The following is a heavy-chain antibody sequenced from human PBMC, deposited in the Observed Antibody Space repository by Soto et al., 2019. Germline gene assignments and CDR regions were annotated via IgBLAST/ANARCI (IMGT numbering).Heavy chain of an antibody. D-gene: IGHD3-3*01. V-gene: IGHV4-30-4*01. CDR1: GDSVSSVGFH. CDR2: IYNGGST. J-gene: IGHJ4*02. Sequence: SETLSLTCTVSGDSVSSVGFHWAWLRRPPGKVLEWICYIYNGGSTYYRPSLESRMHISLYATRNHYSLRLTSVTAAEKAVYFYDRETVALDTISYFDYCGQGKMVTFS. CDR3: DRETVALDTISYFDY.